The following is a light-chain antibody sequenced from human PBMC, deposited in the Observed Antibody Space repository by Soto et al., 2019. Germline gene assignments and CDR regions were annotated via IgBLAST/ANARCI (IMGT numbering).Light chain of an antibody. CDR2: AAS. Sequence: DIQMTQSPSSVSASVGDRVTITCRASQGVSNWLAWYQQKPGKAPKLLIYAASTLRSGVPSRFRGSGSGTDFTFTISSLQPEDFATYYCQQANSFPYTCRQGTKLEIK. J-gene: IGKJ2*01. CDR1: QGVSNW. V-gene: IGKV1-12*01. CDR3: QQANSFPYT.